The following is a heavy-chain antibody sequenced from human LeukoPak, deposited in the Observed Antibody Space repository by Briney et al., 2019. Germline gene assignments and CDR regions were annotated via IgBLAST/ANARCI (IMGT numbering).Heavy chain of an antibody. CDR1: GFTFNSYS. D-gene: IGHD6-6*01. CDR2: LSGGGDGT. J-gene: IGHJ4*02. CDR3: AKGTYSSSPRDY. V-gene: IGHV3-23*01. Sequence: GGSLRLSCAASGFTFNSYSMTWVRQAPGKGLEWVSALSGGGDGTYYADSVKGRFTISRDNSKNTLYLQMNSLRAEDTAVYYCAKGTYSSSPRDYWGQGTLVTVSS.